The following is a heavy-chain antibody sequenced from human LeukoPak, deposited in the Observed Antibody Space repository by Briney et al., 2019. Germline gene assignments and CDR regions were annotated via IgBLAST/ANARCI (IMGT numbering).Heavy chain of an antibody. CDR1: GGSFSGYY. J-gene: IGHJ4*02. D-gene: IGHD5-18*01. CDR3: ARGVGYSYGD. V-gene: IGHV4-34*01. Sequence: SETLSLTCAVYGGSFSGYYWSWIRQPPGKGLEWIGEINHSGSTNYNPSLKSRVTISVDTSKNQFSLKLSFVTAADTAVYYCARGVGYSYGDWGQGTLVTVSS. CDR2: INHSGST.